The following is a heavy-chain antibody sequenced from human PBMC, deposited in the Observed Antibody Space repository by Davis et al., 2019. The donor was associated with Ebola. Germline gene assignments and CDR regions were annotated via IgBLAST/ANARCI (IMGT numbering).Heavy chain of an antibody. J-gene: IGHJ6*03. CDR1: GGSISRGGSY. CDR2: IYYSGST. V-gene: IGHV4-31*03. CDR3: ARDLRYDSSGYDYYFYMDV. D-gene: IGHD3-22*01. Sequence: PSETLSLTCTLSGGSISRGGSYWAWIRQHPGKGLEWIGYIYYSGSTYYKPSLKSRVTISLDTSKNQFSLNLYSVTAADTAVYYCARDLRYDSSGYDYYFYMDVWGKGTTVTVSS.